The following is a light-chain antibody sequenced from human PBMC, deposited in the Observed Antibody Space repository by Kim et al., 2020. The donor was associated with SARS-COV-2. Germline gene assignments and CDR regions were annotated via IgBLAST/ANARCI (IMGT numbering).Light chain of an antibody. CDR3: NSRDSSVNHRV. CDR1: SLRSYY. Sequence: SSELTQDPAVSVALGQTVRITCQGDSLRSYYASWYQQKPGQAPVLVIYGKNNRPSGIPDRFSGSSSGNTASLTITGAQAEDEAAYYCNSRDSSVNHRVFG. CDR2: GKN. J-gene: IGLJ3*02. V-gene: IGLV3-19*01.